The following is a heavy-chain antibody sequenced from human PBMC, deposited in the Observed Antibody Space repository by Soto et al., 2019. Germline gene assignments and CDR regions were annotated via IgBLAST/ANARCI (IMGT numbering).Heavy chain of an antibody. J-gene: IGHJ3*02. D-gene: IGHD3-16*01. CDR1: GFNFITFS. V-gene: IGHV3-21*01. Sequence: DVQLVESGGGLVKPWGSLRLSCAASGFNFITFSMNWVRQAPGKGLEWVSSISASSSSIYYAESVKGRFTVSRDNAKNSLYLQMNSLKAEDTALYYCVRDAYTRDALDIWGQGKTVTVSS. CDR2: ISASSSSI. CDR3: VRDAYTRDALDI.